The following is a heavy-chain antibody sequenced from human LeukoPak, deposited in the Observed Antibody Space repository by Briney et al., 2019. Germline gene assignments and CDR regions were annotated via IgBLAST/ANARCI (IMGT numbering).Heavy chain of an antibody. CDR2: IRYDGSNK. J-gene: IGHJ4*02. CDR1: GFTCSSYG. V-gene: IGHV3-30*02. D-gene: IGHD2-21*01. Sequence: PGGSLRLSCAASGFTCSSYGMHWVRQAPGKGLEWVAFIRYDGSNKYYADSVKGRFTISRDNSKNTLYLQMNSLRAEDTAVYYCAKDMNVGLLPPRPPQDYWGQGTLVTVSS. CDR3: AKDMNVGLLPPRPPQDY.